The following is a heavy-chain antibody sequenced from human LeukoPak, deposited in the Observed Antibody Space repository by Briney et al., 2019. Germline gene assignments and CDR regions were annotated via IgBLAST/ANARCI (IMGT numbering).Heavy chain of an antibody. Sequence: ASVKVSCKASGYTFSNYYMHWVRQAPGQGLEWMGLINPTGTGTNYAQKFRGRVTLTRDTSTTTVYMELSSLRSEDSAVYYCAREESGGYFDYWGQGTLVTVAS. CDR1: GYTFSNYY. D-gene: IGHD2-8*02. CDR2: INPTGTGT. V-gene: IGHV1-46*01. J-gene: IGHJ4*02. CDR3: AREESGGYFDY.